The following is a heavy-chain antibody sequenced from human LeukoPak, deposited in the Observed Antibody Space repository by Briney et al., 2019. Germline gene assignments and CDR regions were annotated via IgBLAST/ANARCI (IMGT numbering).Heavy chain of an antibody. CDR3: ARVGYDSSGYQRPFDY. CDR2: INSDGSTT. J-gene: IGHJ4*02. Sequence: GGSLRLSCAVSGFTFSSYWMHWVRQAPGEGVVWVSRINSDGSTTSYADSVKGRFTISRDNAKNTLYLQMNSLRAEDTAVYYCARVGYDSSGYQRPFDYWGQGTLVTVSS. CDR1: GFTFSSYW. V-gene: IGHV3-74*01. D-gene: IGHD3-22*01.